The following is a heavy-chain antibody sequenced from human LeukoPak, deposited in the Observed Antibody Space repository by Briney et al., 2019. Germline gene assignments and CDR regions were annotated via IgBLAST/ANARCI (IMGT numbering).Heavy chain of an antibody. J-gene: IGHJ4*02. D-gene: IGHD2/OR15-2a*01. V-gene: IGHV3-30*03. Sequence: PGGSLRLSCAASGFTFSSYGMHWVRQAPGEGLEWLAFISYDGSNQNYADSVKGRFTISRDNSKNTVYLQQSSLRAEDTAVYYCARDRLRAFYYFDSWGQGTLVTVSS. CDR1: GFTFSSYG. CDR2: ISYDGSNQ. CDR3: ARDRLRAFYYFDS.